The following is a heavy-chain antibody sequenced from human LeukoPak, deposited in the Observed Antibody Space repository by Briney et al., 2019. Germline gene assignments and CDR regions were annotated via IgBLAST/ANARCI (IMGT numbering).Heavy chain of an antibody. J-gene: IGHJ3*02. Sequence: ASETLSLTCAVSGYSISSGYYWGWIRQPPGKGLEWIGSIYHSGSTYYNPSLKSRVTISVGTSKNQFSLKLSSVTAADTAVYYCARLTGDGYSPQDSFDIWGQGTMVTVSS. V-gene: IGHV4-38-2*01. CDR1: GYSISSGYY. CDR3: ARLTGDGYSPQDSFDI. CDR2: IYHSGST. D-gene: IGHD5-24*01.